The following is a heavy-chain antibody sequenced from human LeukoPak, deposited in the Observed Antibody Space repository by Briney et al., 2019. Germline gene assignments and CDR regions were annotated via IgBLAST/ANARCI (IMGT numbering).Heavy chain of an antibody. V-gene: IGHV3-30*01. CDR3: ARDRLITMIVVVTYLDY. Sequence: GRSLRLSCAASGFTFSSYAMHWVRQAPGKGLEWVAVISYDGSNKYYADSVKGRFTISRDNSKNTLYLQMNSLRAEDTAVYYCARDRLITMIVVVTYLDYWGQGTLVTVSS. J-gene: IGHJ4*02. CDR1: GFTFSSYA. D-gene: IGHD3-22*01. CDR2: ISYDGSNK.